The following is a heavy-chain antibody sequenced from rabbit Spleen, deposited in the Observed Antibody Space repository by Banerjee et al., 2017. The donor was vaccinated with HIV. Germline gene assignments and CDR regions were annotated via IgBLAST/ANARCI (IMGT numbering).Heavy chain of an antibody. V-gene: IGHV1S45*01. D-gene: IGHD4-1*01. Sequence: QEQLEESGGGLVKPGGTLTLTCKASGFFLSGDYVMCWVRQAPGKGLDWIASINTGSNNGHFMDWAKGRFTISKTSSTTVTLEMTSLTATDTATYFCARGYSGAFAGGAYGPTRLDLWGPGTLVTVS. CDR3: ARGYSGAFAGGAYGPTRLDL. CDR2: INTGSNNG. CDR1: GFFLSGDYV. J-gene: IGHJ3*01.